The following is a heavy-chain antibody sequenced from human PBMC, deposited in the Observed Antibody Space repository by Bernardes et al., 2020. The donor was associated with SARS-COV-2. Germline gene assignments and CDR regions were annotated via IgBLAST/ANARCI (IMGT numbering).Heavy chain of an antibody. V-gene: IGHV3-9*01. CDR1: VSTFDDYA. CDR2: ISLNSDSI. D-gene: IGHD6-19*01. CDR3: VKDLLGGGWFGMDV. Sequence: GGSLRLSSAASVSTFDDYAMHWVRQAPGKGLEWVAGISLNSDSIDYEDSVKGRFTISRDNAKKSLYLLMNSLRVEDTALYYFVKDLLGGGWFGMDVWGQGTTITVSS. J-gene: IGHJ6*02.